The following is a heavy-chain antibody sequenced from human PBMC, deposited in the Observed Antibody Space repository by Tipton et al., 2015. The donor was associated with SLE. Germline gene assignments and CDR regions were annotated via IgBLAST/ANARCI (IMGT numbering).Heavy chain of an antibody. J-gene: IGHJ5*02. CDR1: GGSISSYY. Sequence: LRLSCTVSGGSISSYYWSWIRQPPGKGLEWIGYIYYSGSTNYNPSLKSRVTISLDTSKNQFSLQLSSVTAADTAVYYCATDRRIVVVPAAMDYNWFDPWGHGTLVTISS. D-gene: IGHD2-2*01. CDR2: IYYSGST. V-gene: IGHV4-59*01. CDR3: ATDRRIVVVPAAMDYNWFDP.